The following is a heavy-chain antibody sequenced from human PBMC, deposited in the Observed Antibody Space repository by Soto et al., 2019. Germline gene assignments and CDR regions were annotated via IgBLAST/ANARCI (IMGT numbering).Heavy chain of an antibody. D-gene: IGHD3-9*01. V-gene: IGHV3-23*01. CDR3: AKAYDISTGYPLYYFDY. J-gene: IGHJ4*02. Sequence: GGSLRLSCAASGFTFSTYAMSWVRQAPGKGLEWVSAISGSGGSTYYADSVKGRFTISRDNSKNTLYLQMNSLRAEDTAVYYCAKAYDISTGYPLYYFDYWGQGTLVTVSS. CDR2: ISGSGGST. CDR1: GFTFSTYA.